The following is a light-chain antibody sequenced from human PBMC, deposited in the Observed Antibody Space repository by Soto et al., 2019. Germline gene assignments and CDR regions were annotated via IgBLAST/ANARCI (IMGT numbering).Light chain of an antibody. J-gene: IGKJ1*01. Sequence: IQMTHTPSPLSASGGDRVTITCRASQTIDSWLAWYQQRPGKPPNLLIYKASTLASGVPSRFSGSGSGTEVTLTINSLQPDEFATYSCQQYHTYSGTFGQGTKVDI. V-gene: IGKV1-5*03. CDR1: QTIDSW. CDR2: KAS. CDR3: QQYHTYSGT.